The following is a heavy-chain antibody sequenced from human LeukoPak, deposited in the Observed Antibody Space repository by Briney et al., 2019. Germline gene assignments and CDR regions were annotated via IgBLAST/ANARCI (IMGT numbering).Heavy chain of an antibody. CDR1: EFTFGNAW. Sequence: GGSLRLSCAASEFTFGNAWMSWVRQAPGKGLEWVANINQDGSDQYYVDSVKGRFTISRDNAKNSLYLQMNSLRAEDTAVYYCARTTVTTGRTNWFDPWGQGTLVTVSS. D-gene: IGHD4-17*01. V-gene: IGHV3-7*01. CDR3: ARTTVTTGRTNWFDP. CDR2: INQDGSDQ. J-gene: IGHJ5*02.